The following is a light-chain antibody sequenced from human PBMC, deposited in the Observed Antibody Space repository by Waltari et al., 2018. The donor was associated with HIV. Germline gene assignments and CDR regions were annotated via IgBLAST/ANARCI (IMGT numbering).Light chain of an antibody. Sequence: QSALTQPPSVSGSPGQSVTISCTGTSSDVGSYYRVSWYQQPPGTAPNLMIYAVGNRPSGVPHRFSGSKYGNSASLTISGRQAEDEADDYCSSYTSSSTLVFGGGTKLTVL. CDR1: SSDVGSYYR. CDR2: AVG. V-gene: IGLV2-18*02. CDR3: SSYTSSSTLV. J-gene: IGLJ2*01.